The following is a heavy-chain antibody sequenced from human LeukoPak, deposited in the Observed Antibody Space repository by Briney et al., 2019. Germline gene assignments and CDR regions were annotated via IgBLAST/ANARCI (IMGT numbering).Heavy chain of an antibody. J-gene: IGHJ4*02. Sequence: PGGSLRLSCAASGFTFSSYAMHWVRQAPGKGLEWVAVISYDGSNKYYADSVKGRFTISRDNSKSTLYLQMNSLRAEDTAVYYCAREAGGSGSYYIHWGQGTLVTVSS. CDR2: ISYDGSNK. D-gene: IGHD3-10*01. CDR3: AREAGGSGSYYIH. CDR1: GFTFSSYA. V-gene: IGHV3-30*04.